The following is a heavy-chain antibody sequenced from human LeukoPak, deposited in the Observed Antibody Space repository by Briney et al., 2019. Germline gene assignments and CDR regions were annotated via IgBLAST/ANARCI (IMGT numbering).Heavy chain of an antibody. Sequence: PGGSLRLSCAASGFPISTNGMSWVRQAPGKGLEGVSGIVGGDGGTYYADSVKGRFTISRDNAKNTLNLQMNSLRAEDTAVYYCARDLGQYYDTSDNWFDPWGQGTLVTVSS. CDR3: ARDLGQYYDTSDNWFDP. CDR1: GFPISTNG. J-gene: IGHJ5*02. D-gene: IGHD3-22*01. V-gene: IGHV3-23*01. CDR2: IVGGDGGT.